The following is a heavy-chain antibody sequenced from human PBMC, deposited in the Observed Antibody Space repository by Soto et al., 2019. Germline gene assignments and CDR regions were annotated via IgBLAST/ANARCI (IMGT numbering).Heavy chain of an antibody. V-gene: IGHV3-23*01. CDR1: GFTFSNYA. J-gene: IGHJ4*02. D-gene: IGHD3-22*01. CDR2: ISGAFST. CDR3: AKEEKGYSYDSGGGRH. Sequence: EVQLLESGGDLVQPGGSLRLSCAASGFTFSNYAMTWVRQAPGKGLEWVSSISGAFSTYYADSVKGRFTISRDNSKNTVYLLINNLRAEDTALYYCAKEEKGYSYDSGGGRHWGQGTLVTVSS.